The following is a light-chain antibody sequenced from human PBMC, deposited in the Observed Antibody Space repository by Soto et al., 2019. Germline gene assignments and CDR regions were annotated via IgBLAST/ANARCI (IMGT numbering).Light chain of an antibody. Sequence: EIVLTQSPGTLSLSPGERATLSCRASQSVSRSYLAWYQQKPGQTPRLLFYGASSRATGIPDRFSGSGSGTDFTLTISRLEPEDFAVYYCQQYGSSPCTFGHGTKVDIK. CDR1: QSVSRSY. J-gene: IGKJ3*01. CDR2: GAS. V-gene: IGKV3-20*01. CDR3: QQYGSSPCT.